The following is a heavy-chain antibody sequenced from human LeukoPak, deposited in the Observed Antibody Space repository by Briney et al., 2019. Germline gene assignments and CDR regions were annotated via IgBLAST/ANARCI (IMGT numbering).Heavy chain of an antibody. D-gene: IGHD3-3*01. J-gene: IGHJ4*02. Sequence: PSETLSLTCAVYGGSFSGYYWSWIRQPPGKGLEWIGEINHSGSTNYNPSLKSRVTISVDTSKNQFSLKLSSVTAADTAVYYCARGGYDFWGGYYYYFDYWGQGTLVTVSS. V-gene: IGHV4-34*01. CDR3: ARGGYDFWGGYYYYFDY. CDR2: INHSGST. CDR1: GGSFSGYY.